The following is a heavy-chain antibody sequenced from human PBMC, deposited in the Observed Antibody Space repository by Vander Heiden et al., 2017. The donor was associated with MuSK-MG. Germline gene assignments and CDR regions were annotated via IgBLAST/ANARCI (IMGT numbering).Heavy chain of an antibody. CDR1: GYSISSGYY. CDR2: IYHSGST. V-gene: IGHV4-38-2*01. J-gene: IGHJ5*02. CDR3: ARQRDYYDTSSTNWFDP. D-gene: IGHD3-22*01. Sequence: QVQLQESGPGLVKPSETLSLTCAVSGYSISSGYYWGWIRQPPGKGLEWIGSIYHSGSTYYNPSLKSRVTISVDTSKNQFSLKLSSVTAADTAVYYCARQRDYYDTSSTNWFDPWGQGTLVTVSS.